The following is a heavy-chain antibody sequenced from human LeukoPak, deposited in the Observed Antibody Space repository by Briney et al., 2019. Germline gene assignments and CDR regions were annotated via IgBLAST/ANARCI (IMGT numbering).Heavy chain of an antibody. CDR1: GGTFSSYA. CDR2: IIPIFGTA. J-gene: IGHJ4*02. CDR3: ARGEGYSYGIDY. Sequence: SVKVSCKASGGTFSSYAISWVRQAPGQGLEWMGGIIPIFGTANYAHKFQGRVTITADESTSTAYMELSSLRSEDTAVYYCARGEGYSYGIDYWGQGTLVTVSS. D-gene: IGHD5-18*01. V-gene: IGHV1-69*01.